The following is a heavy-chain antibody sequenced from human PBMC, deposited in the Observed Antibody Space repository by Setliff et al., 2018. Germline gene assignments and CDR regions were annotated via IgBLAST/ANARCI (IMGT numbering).Heavy chain of an antibody. J-gene: IGHJ4*02. CDR3: VKDMAGSYFDGRFDY. V-gene: IGHV3-7*03. Sequence: LRLSCAASGFTFTNYWINWVRQAPGKGLEWVANIKQDESEKHYVGSVKGRFTISRDNAKNSLSLQMNSLRVEDTALYYCVKDMAGSYFDGRFDYWGPGTLVTVSS. D-gene: IGHD1-26*01. CDR2: IKQDESEK. CDR1: GFTFTNYW.